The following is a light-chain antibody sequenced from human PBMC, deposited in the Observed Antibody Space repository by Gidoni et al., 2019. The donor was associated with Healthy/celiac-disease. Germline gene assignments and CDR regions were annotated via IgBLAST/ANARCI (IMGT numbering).Light chain of an antibody. CDR3: QAWDSSTVV. J-gene: IGLJ2*01. V-gene: IGLV3-1*01. Sequence: SYELTPPPPSSLSPGQTASITCSGDKLGDKYACWYQQKPGQSPVLVIYQDSKRPSGIPERFSGSNSGNTATLTISGTQAMDEADYYCQAWDSSTVVFGGGTKLTVL. CDR2: QDS. CDR1: KLGDKY.